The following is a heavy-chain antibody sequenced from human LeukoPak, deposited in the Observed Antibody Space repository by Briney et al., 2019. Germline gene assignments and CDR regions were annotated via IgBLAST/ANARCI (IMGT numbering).Heavy chain of an antibody. V-gene: IGHV3-15*01. CDR2: ITTESEGGII. CDR3: TTEHYSDSRAPRDG. D-gene: IGHD2-21*01. J-gene: IGHJ4*02. CDR1: GFTFSNAW. Sequence: GGSLRLSCAASGFTFSNAWMTWVRQAPGKGLEWVGRITTESEGGIIDYAAPVKGRFTISRDDSKTTLYLQMNSLKTEDTAVYYCTTEHYSDSRAPRDGWGQGTLVTVSS.